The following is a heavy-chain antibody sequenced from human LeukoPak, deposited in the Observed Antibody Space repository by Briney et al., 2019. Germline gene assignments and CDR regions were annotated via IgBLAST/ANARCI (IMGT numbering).Heavy chain of an antibody. CDR2: IYYSGST. Sequence: PSETLSLTCTVSGGSISSSSYYWGWIRQPPGKGLEWIGSIYYSGSTYYNPSLKSRVTISVDTSKNQFSLKLSSVTAADTAVYYCARGMAYYYDSSGPSFDIWGQGTMVTVSS. CDR3: ARGMAYYYDSSGPSFDI. J-gene: IGHJ3*02. V-gene: IGHV4-39*07. D-gene: IGHD3-22*01. CDR1: GGSISSSSYY.